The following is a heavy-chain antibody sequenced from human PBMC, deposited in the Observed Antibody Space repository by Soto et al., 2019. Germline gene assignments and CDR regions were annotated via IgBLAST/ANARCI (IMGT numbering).Heavy chain of an antibody. CDR2: IRSKAYGGTT. D-gene: IGHD3-10*01. V-gene: IGHV3-49*03. J-gene: IGHJ4*03. CDR3: TSYLNIFGSGPVYAGY. CDR1: GFTFGDYA. Sequence: GESLKISCTASGFTFGDYAMSWFRQAPGKGLEWVGFIRSKAYGGTTEYAASVKGRFTISRDDSKSIAYLQMNSLKTEDTAVYYCTSYLNIFGSGPVYAGYWDKAIMLTGS.